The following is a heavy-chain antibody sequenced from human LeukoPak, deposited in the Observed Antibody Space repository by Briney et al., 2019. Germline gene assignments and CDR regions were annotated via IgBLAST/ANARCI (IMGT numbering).Heavy chain of an antibody. D-gene: IGHD3-22*01. CDR1: GLTFSSYG. Sequence: GGSLRLSCAASGLTFSSYGMHWVRQAPGKGLEWVAVISYDGSNKYYADSVKGRFTISRDNSKNTLYLQMNSLRAEDTAVYYCAKAPVDGGYYDSSGYLACYFDYWGQGTLVTVSS. CDR2: ISYDGSNK. J-gene: IGHJ4*02. CDR3: AKAPVDGGYYDSSGYLACYFDY. V-gene: IGHV3-30*18.